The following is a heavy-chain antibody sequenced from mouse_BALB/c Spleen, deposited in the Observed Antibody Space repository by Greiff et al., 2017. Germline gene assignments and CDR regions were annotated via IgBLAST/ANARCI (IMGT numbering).Heavy chain of an antibody. CDR1: GFNIKDYY. CDR2: IDPENGDT. Sequence: EVQLQQSGAELVRSGASVKLSCTASGFNIKDYYMHWVKQRPEQGLEWIGWIDPENGDTEYAPKFQGKATMTADTSSNAAYLQLSSLTSEDTAVYYCIHYSFAYWGQGTLVTVSA. D-gene: IGHD1-2*01. J-gene: IGHJ3*01. V-gene: IGHV14-4*02. CDR3: IHYSFAY.